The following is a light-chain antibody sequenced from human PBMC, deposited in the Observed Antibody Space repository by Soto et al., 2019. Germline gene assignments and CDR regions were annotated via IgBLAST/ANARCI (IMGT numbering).Light chain of an antibody. V-gene: IGLV1-40*01. J-gene: IGLJ1*01. CDR3: QADDSILSGYV. CDR1: SSNIGAGYD. CDR2: GNS. Sequence: QSGLTQPPSVSGAPRKRVTISCTGSSSNIGAGYDVHWYQQLPGTAPKLLIYGNSNRPSGVPDRFSGSKSGTSASLAITGLQAEDEADYYCQADDSILSGYVFGAGTKVTVL.